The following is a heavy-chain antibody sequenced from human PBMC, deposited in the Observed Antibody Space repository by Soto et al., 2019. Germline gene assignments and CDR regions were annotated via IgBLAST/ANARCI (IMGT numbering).Heavy chain of an antibody. CDR1: GASISSSY. D-gene: IGHD5-18*01. Sequence: SETLSLTCTVSGASISSSYWSWIRQPPGKGLEWIGYIYFSGSTKYNPSLQSRVTISVDTSKNQFSLRLRAVTAADTAVYYCARVDTALFTPPEYYGLDVWGQGTTVTVSS. J-gene: IGHJ6*02. V-gene: IGHV4-59*01. CDR2: IYFSGST. CDR3: ARVDTALFTPPEYYGLDV.